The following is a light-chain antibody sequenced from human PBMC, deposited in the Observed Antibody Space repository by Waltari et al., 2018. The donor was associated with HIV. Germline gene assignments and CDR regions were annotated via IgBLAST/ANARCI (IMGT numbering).Light chain of an antibody. V-gene: IGLV3-27*01. CDR3: FSAADDNLRV. CDR1: ALTKHY. J-gene: IGLJ3*02. Sequence: SYELTQPSTVSVSPGQTARSTRSGDALTKHYARWYQPKPGQAPVLVIYKNTERPSGMPVRFSATRSSTTVILASSGAQVGDEADYYCFSAADDNLRVFGGGTKLTVL. CDR2: KNT.